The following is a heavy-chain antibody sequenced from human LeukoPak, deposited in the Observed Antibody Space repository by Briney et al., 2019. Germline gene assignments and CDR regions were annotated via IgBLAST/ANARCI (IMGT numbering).Heavy chain of an antibody. CDR2: ISYDGGQK. J-gene: IGHJ4*02. CDR3: ARANSSSWHYFDY. V-gene: IGHV3-30*04. CDR1: GFTFSDYT. D-gene: IGHD6-13*01. Sequence: GGSLRLSCAASGFTFSDYTMYWVRQAPGKGLEWVAVISYDGGQKYHADSVKGRFTISRDNSKNTVSLQMNSLRAEDTAVFYCARANSSSWHYFDYWGQGTLVTVSS.